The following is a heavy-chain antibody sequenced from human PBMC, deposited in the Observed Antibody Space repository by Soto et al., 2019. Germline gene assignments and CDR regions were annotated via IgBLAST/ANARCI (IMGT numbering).Heavy chain of an antibody. CDR3: VRDRYSSSGWFDP. J-gene: IGHJ5*02. CDR1: VDSVSSYSAA. Sequence: PSQTLSLTCAISVDSVSSYSAAWNWIRQSPSGGLEWLGRTYYRSRFFSDYAESVKSRIIINPDTSKNQFSLQLKSVTPEDTAVYYCVRDRYSSSGWFDPWGQGTPVNVSS. CDR2: TYYRSRFFS. V-gene: IGHV6-1*01. D-gene: IGHD3-22*01.